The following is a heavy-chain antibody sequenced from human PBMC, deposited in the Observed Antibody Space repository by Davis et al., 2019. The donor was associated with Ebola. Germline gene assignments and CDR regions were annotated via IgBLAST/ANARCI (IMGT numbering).Heavy chain of an antibody. CDR1: GGSISSSSYY. CDR3: ARQGHLYYYYGMDV. J-gene: IGHJ6*02. Sequence: SETLSLTCTVSGGSISSSSYYWGWIRQPPGKGLEWIGSIYYSGSTYYNPSLKSRVTISVDTSKNQFSLKLSSVTAADTAVYYCARQGHLYYYYGMDVWGQGTTVTVSS. V-gene: IGHV4-39*01. CDR2: IYYSGST.